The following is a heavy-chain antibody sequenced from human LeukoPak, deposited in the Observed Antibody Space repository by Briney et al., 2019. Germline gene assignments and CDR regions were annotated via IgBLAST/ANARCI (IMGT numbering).Heavy chain of an antibody. J-gene: IGHJ3*02. CDR2: INPSGGST. V-gene: IGHV1-46*01. Sequence: ASVKVSCKASGYPFTSYYMHWVRQAPGQGLEWMGIINPSGGSTSYAQKFQGRVTMTRDTSTSTVNIELSSLRSEDTAVYYFFFHAKDGIRYFDWLLSPKNAFDIWGQGTMVTVSS. CDR1: GYPFTSYY. CDR3: FFHAKDGIRYFDWLLSPKNAFDI. D-gene: IGHD3-9*01.